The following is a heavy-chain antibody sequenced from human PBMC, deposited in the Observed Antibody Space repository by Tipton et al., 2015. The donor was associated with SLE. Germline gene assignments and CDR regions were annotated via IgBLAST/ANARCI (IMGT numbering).Heavy chain of an antibody. J-gene: IGHJ4*02. CDR2: IYYSVAT. CDR1: GGSISSSGHY. V-gene: IGHV4-39*01. CDR3: AKYASGTMFEY. Sequence: TLSLTCTVSGGSISSSGHYWGWIRQPPGKGLEWIGSIYYSVATHYNPSLKSRVTISADTSKNQFSLRLTPVTAADTAVYYCAKYASGTMFEYWGQGTLVTVSS. D-gene: IGHD3-10*01.